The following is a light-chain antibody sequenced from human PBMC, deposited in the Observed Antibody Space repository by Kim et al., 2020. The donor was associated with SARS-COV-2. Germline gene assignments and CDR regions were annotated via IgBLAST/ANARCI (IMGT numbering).Light chain of an antibody. CDR1: QSLVHSDGNTY. Sequence: IALTQTPLSSPVTLGQPASISCRSSQSLVHSDGNTYLSWLQQRPGQPPILLLYKISNRFSGVPDRFSGSVAGTDFTLEISRVKAEDVGIYCCMQGTLLPNTFVQGTKLEI. J-gene: IGKJ2*01. V-gene: IGKV2-24*01. CDR2: KIS. CDR3: MQGTLLPNT.